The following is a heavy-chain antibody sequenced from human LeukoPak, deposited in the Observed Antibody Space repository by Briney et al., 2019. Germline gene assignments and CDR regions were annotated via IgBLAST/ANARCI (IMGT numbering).Heavy chain of an antibody. V-gene: IGHV3-21*01. Sequence: GGSLRLSCAASGFTFSSYSMNWVRQAPGKGLEWVSSISSSSSYIYYADSVKGRFTISRDNAKNSLYLQMNSLRAEDTAVYYCARDLEWYSGNWFDPWGQGTLVTVSS. CDR2: ISSSSSYI. J-gene: IGHJ5*02. D-gene: IGHD3-3*01. CDR3: ARDLEWYSGNWFDP. CDR1: GFTFSSYS.